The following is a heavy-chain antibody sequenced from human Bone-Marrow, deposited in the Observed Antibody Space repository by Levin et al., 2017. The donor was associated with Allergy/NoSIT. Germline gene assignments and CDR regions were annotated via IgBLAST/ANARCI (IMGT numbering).Heavy chain of an antibody. CDR3: ASGGLHYYDSSGYYLDYYYGMDV. D-gene: IGHD3-22*01. Sequence: GGSLRLSCAASGFTFSSYWMHWVRQAPGKGLVWVSRINSDGSSTSYADSVKGRFTISRDNAKNTLYLQMNSLRAEDTAVYYCASGGLHYYDSSGYYLDYYYGMDVWGQGTTVTVSS. CDR1: GFTFSSYW. J-gene: IGHJ6*02. CDR2: INSDGSST. V-gene: IGHV3-74*01.